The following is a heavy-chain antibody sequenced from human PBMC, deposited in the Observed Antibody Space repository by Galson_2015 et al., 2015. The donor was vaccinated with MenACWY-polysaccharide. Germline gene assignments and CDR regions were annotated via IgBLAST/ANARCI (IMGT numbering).Heavy chain of an antibody. CDR1: GFTFSNYA. J-gene: IGHJ4*02. V-gene: IGHV3-23*01. CDR3: AKDHTSYSSCWYREALADY. D-gene: IGHD6-19*01. Sequence: SLRLSCAASGFTFSNYAMSWVRQAPGKGLEWVSAISASGGSTYFADSVKGRFTISRDNSKNTLYLQMNSLRAEDTAVYYCAKDHTSYSSCWYREALADYWGQGTLVTVSS. CDR2: ISASGGST.